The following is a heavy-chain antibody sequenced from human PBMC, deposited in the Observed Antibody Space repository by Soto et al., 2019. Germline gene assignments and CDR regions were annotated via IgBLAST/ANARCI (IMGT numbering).Heavy chain of an antibody. CDR3: ARHLGYCTSTSCYFPEYGWFDP. J-gene: IGHJ5*02. D-gene: IGHD2-2*01. CDR1: GYSFTSYW. Sequence: GESLKSSCNGSGYSFTSYWIGWVRQMPGKGLEWMGIIYPGDSDTRYSPSFQGQVTISADKSISTAYLQWSSLKASDTAMYYCARHLGYCTSTSCYFPEYGWFDPWGHVTLVPVYS. CDR2: IYPGDSDT. V-gene: IGHV5-51*01.